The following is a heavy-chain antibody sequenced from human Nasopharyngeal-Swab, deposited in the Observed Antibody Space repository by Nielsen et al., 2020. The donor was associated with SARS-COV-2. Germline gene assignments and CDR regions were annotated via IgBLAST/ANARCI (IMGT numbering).Heavy chain of an antibody. V-gene: IGHV3-9*01. CDR2: ISWNSGSI. Sequence: SLKISCAASGFTFDDFALHWVRQAPGKGLEWVSGISWNSGSIGYADSVKGRFTISRDNAKNSLYLQMNSLRPEDTALYYWAKVQSGEDYFDYWGQGTLVTVSS. J-gene: IGHJ4*02. CDR3: AKVQSGEDYFDY. CDR1: GFTFDDFA. D-gene: IGHD1-26*01.